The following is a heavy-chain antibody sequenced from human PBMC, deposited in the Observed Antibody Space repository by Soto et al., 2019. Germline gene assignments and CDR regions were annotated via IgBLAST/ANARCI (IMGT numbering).Heavy chain of an antibody. CDR2: IYYTGGT. CDR1: GYSIGSSHW. V-gene: IGHV4-28*03. J-gene: IGHJ4*02. Sequence: SETLSLTCAVSGYSIGSSHWWGWIRQPPGKGLEWVGYIYYTGGTFYNPSLESRVTMSVDTSKNQFSLKLSSVTAVDTAVYYCARERHSSSWYPGMGNDYWGQGTLVTVSS. CDR3: ARERHSSSWYPGMGNDY. D-gene: IGHD6-13*01.